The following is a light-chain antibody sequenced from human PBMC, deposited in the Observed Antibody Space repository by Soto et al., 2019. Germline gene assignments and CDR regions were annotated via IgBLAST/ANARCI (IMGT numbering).Light chain of an antibody. CDR2: GAT. V-gene: IGKV3-20*01. Sequence: EIVLTQSPGTLSLSPGEGATLSCRASESLGNNYLAWYKQKPGQSPRLLFSGATSRASGTPDRFSGSGSGTDFTLTISRVEPEDFGVYFCQQYGRLPITFGQGTRLEIK. J-gene: IGKJ5*01. CDR3: QQYGRLPIT. CDR1: ESLGNNY.